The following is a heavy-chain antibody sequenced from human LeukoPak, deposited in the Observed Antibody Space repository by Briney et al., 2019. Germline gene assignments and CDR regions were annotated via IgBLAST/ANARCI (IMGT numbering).Heavy chain of an antibody. Sequence: GRSLRLSCAASGFTVSSYWISWVRQAPGKWLEWLANIKQDGSEKYYVDSVKGRFTISRDNAKNSLYLQMNSLRAEDTAVYYCARATTYDILTGYFDYWGQGTLVTVSS. J-gene: IGHJ4*02. CDR2: IKQDGSEK. CDR1: GFTVSSYW. CDR3: ARATTYDILTGYFDY. D-gene: IGHD3-9*01. V-gene: IGHV3-7*01.